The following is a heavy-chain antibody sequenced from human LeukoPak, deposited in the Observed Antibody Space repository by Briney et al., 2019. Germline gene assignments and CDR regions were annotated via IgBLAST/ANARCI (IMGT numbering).Heavy chain of an antibody. CDR3: ARVTYYGSGRPWAFDI. D-gene: IGHD3-10*01. Sequence: SETLSLTCTLSGGPNSSYHESWIRQPPGEGLEWIGYIYYSGSTKYNPSLKSRVTIAVDTSKNQFSLKLSSVTAADTAVYDCARVTYYGSGRPWAFDIWGQGIMVTVSS. J-gene: IGHJ3*02. CDR2: IYYSGST. CDR1: GGPNSSYH. V-gene: IGHV4-59*13.